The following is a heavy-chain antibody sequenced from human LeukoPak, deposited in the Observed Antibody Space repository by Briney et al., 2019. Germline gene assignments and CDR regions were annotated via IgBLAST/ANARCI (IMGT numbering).Heavy chain of an antibody. CDR3: ARIKTNWGSGTRYYGMDV. V-gene: IGHV3-11*01. Sequence: GGSLRLSCAASGFTFSDYYMSWIRQAPGKGLEWVSYISSSGSTIYYADSVKGRFTISRDNAKNSLYLQMNSLRAEDTAVYYCARIKTNWGSGTRYYGMDVWGQGTTVTVSS. CDR1: GFTFSDYY. D-gene: IGHD7-27*01. J-gene: IGHJ6*02. CDR2: ISSSGSTI.